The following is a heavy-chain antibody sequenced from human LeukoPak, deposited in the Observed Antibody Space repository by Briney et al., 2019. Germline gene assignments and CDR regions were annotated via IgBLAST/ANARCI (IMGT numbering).Heavy chain of an antibody. V-gene: IGHV3-21*01. CDR3: ARVGGGIRGPFDY. CDR1: GFTFSSYS. D-gene: IGHD3-3*01. J-gene: IGHJ4*02. CDR2: ISSSSSYI. Sequence: PGGSLRLSCAASGFTFSSYSMNWVRQAPGKGLEWVSSISSSSSYIYYADSVKGRFTISRDNAKNSLYLQMNSLRAEDTAVYYCARVGGGIRGPFDYWGQGTLVTVSS.